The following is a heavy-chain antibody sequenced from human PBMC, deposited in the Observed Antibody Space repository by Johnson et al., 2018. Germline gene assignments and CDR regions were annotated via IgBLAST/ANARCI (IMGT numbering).Heavy chain of an antibody. D-gene: IGHD6-19*01. CDR1: GLPFDDYG. CDR3: GRDGHPTLGYSSGWYPDAFDI. Sequence: EVELLETGGGVVRPGGSLRLSCAASGLPFDDYGMSWVRQAPGKGLEWVSGINWIGGSAGYADSVKGGFTISRDNAKNALYLQMKSLRPEDTALSYCGRDGHPTLGYSSGWYPDAFDIWGQGTRVTVSS. V-gene: IGHV3-20*04. CDR2: INWIGGSA. J-gene: IGHJ3*02.